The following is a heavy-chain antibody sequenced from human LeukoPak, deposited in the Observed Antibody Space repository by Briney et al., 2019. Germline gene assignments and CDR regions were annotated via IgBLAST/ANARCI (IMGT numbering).Heavy chain of an antibody. Sequence: GGSLRLSCAASGFTFSNAWLNWVRQAPGKGLEWVANMKQDGSEKYHVDSVKGRFSISRNNAKNSLYLQMNSLRAEDTAVYYCVRGMDVWGQGTTVTVSS. CDR3: VRGMDV. CDR2: MKQDGSEK. J-gene: IGHJ6*02. CDR1: GFTFSNAW. V-gene: IGHV3-7*03.